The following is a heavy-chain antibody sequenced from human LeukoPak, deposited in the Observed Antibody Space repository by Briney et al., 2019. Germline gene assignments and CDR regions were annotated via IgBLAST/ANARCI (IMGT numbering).Heavy chain of an antibody. CDR2: ISSSGSTI. J-gene: IGHJ6*04. CDR3: AELGITMIGGV. V-gene: IGHV3-48*03. D-gene: IGHD3-10*02. CDR1: GFSFSSYE. Sequence: GGSLRLSCAASGFSFSSYEMNWVRQAPGKGLEWISYISSSGSTIYYADSVKGRFTISRDNAKNSLYLQMNSLRAEDTAVYYCAELGITMIGGVWGKGTTVTISS.